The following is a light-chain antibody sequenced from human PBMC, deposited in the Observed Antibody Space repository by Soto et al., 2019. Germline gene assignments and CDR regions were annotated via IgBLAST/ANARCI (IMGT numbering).Light chain of an antibody. CDR1: QSISSW. CDR3: QQYNSYPFT. Sequence: DIQMTQSPSTLSASVGDRVTITCRASQSISSWLAWYQQKPGKAPKLLIYKASSLESGVPSRFSGSGSGTEFTLTISSLQPDDFATYYCQQYNSYPFTFGPGTTLDIK. CDR2: KAS. V-gene: IGKV1-5*03. J-gene: IGKJ3*01.